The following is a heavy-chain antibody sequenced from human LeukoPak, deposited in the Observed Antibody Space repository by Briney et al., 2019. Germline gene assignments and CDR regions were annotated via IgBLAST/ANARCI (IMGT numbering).Heavy chain of an antibody. Sequence: SETLSLTCTVSGGSITNYYWSWIRQPPGKGLEWIGYIYYNGNTNYNPSPKSRVTISVDTSKNQFSLKLSSVTAADTAVYYCARDKSGTEPPQGFDPWGQGTLVTVSS. V-gene: IGHV4-59*01. D-gene: IGHD1-14*01. CDR3: ARDKSGTEPPQGFDP. CDR2: IYYNGNT. CDR1: GGSITNYY. J-gene: IGHJ5*02.